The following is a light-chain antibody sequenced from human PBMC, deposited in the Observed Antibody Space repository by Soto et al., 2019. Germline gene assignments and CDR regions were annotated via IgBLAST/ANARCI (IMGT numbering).Light chain of an antibody. V-gene: IGLV1-47*01. CDR2: RNN. CDR1: SSNIGSNY. J-gene: IGLJ1*01. Sequence: QSVLTQPPSASGTPGQRVTISCSGSSSNIGSNYVYWYQQLPGTAPKLLIYRNNQRPSGVPDRFSGSKSGTSASLAISELRSEDEADYYCAAWDDNLSASYVFGTGTKVTDL. CDR3: AAWDDNLSASYV.